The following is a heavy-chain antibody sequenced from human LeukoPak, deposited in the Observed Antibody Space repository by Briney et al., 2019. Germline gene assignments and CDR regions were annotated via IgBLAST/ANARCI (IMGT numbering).Heavy chain of an antibody. CDR3: ARLSDGSGSYYNT. CDR2: VYTSGST. V-gene: IGHV4-4*09. CDR1: GGSISSYY. Sequence: SETLSLTCTVSGGSISSYYWSWIRQPPGKGLEWIGYVYTSGSTNYNPSLKSRVTISVDTSKNQFSLKLSSVTAADTAVYYCARLSDGSGSYYNTWGQGTLVTVSS. D-gene: IGHD3-10*01. J-gene: IGHJ5*02.